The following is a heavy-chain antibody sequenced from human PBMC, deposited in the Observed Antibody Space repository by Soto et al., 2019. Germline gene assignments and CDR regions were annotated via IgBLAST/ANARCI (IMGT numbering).Heavy chain of an antibody. V-gene: IGHV3-74*01. CDR3: KTVFEY. D-gene: IGHD4-17*01. J-gene: IGHJ4*02. CDR2: IDGVGAGT. CDR1: GFTFTNYW. Sequence: PGGSLRLSCAASGFTFTNYWMHWVRQVPGKGLVWVSRIDGVGAGTSYSDSVRGRFTISRDNAENMLYLQMNSLRAEDTAVYYCKTVFEYWGQGTLVTVS.